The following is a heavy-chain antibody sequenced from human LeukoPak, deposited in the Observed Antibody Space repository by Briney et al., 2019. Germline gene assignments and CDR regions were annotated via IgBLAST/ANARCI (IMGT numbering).Heavy chain of an antibody. J-gene: IGHJ4*02. CDR3: AKDSLRTYYGSGSYPPDY. D-gene: IGHD3-10*01. CDR1: GFTFNNYG. V-gene: IGHV3-30*02. CDR2: IRFDGGNK. Sequence: PGGSLRLSCAASGFTFNNYGMHWVRQAPGKGLEWVAFIRFDGGNKYYADSVKGRFTISRDSSKNTLFLQMNSLRADDTAVYYCAKDSLRTYYGSGSYPPDYWGQGTLVTVSS.